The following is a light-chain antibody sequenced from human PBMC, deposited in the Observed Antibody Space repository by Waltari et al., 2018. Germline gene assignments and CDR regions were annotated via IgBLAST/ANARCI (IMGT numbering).Light chain of an antibody. CDR1: QSISSW. CDR3: KQYNSYSET. CDR2: KAS. V-gene: IGKV1-5*03. J-gene: IGKJ1*01. Sequence: DIQMTQSPSTLSASVGDRVTITCRASQSISSWLAWYQQKPGKAPKLLIYKASSLESRVPSRFSGSGSGTEFTRTISRLQPDEFATYYCKQYNSYSETFGQGTKVEIK.